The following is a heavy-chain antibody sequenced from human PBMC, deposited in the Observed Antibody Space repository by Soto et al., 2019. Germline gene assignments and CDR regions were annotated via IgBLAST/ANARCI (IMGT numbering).Heavy chain of an antibody. D-gene: IGHD3-10*01. CDR3: ARDSDYGSGSYYNPWYFDY. CDR1: GYTFTSYA. V-gene: IGHV1-69*13. Sequence: SVKVSCKASGYTFTSYAISWVRQAPGQGLEWMGGIIPIFGTANYAQKFQGRVTITADESTSTAYMELSSLRSEDTAVYYCARDSDYGSGSYYNPWYFDYWGQGTLVTVSS. J-gene: IGHJ4*02. CDR2: IIPIFGTA.